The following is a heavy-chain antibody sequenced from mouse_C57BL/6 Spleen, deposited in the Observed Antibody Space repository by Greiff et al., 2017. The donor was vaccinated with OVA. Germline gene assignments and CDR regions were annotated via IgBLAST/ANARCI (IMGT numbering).Heavy chain of an antibody. CDR3: ARHETTVVADFDY. D-gene: IGHD1-1*01. V-gene: IGHV5-9*01. Sequence: EVQLQESGGGLVKPGGSLKLSCAASGFTFSSYTMSWVRQTPEKRLEWVATISGGGGNTYYPDSVKGRFTISRDNAKNTLYLQMSSLRSEDTALYYCARHETTVVADFDYWGQGTTLTVSS. CDR1: GFTFSSYT. J-gene: IGHJ2*01. CDR2: ISGGGGNT.